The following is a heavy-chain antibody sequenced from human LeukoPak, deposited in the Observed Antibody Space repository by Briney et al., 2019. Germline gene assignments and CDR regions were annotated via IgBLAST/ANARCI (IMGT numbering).Heavy chain of an antibody. Sequence: GGSLRLSCAVSGFTVSGNYMSWVRQAPGKGLEWVSLIYSGGTTYYADSVKGRFTISRDNSKNTLYLQMNSLRAEDTAVYYCARGGLMVTPVWGPYWFDPWGQGTLVTVSS. CDR2: IYSGGTT. J-gene: IGHJ5*02. V-gene: IGHV3-53*01. D-gene: IGHD4-23*01. CDR3: ARGGLMVTPVWGPYWFDP. CDR1: GFTVSGNY.